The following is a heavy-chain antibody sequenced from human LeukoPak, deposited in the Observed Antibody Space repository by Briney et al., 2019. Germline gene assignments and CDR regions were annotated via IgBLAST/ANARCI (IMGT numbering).Heavy chain of an antibody. CDR1: GGTFSSYA. D-gene: IGHD6-13*01. Sequence: SVKVSCKASGGTFSSYAISWARQAPGQGLEWMGGIIPIFGTANYAQKFQGRVTMTEDTSTDTAYMELSSLRSEDTAVYYCATVGAAATIDYWGQGTLVTVSS. J-gene: IGHJ4*02. CDR3: ATVGAAATIDY. V-gene: IGHV1-69*06. CDR2: IIPIFGTA.